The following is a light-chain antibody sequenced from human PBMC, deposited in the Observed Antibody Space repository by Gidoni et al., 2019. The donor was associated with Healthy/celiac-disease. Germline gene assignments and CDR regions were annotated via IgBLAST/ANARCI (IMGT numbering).Light chain of an antibody. CDR2: AAS. CDR3: QQSYSTLSIT. V-gene: IGKV1-39*01. J-gene: IGKJ5*01. CDR1: QSISSY. Sequence: DIQITQSPSSLSASVGDRVTITCRASQSISSYLNWYQQKPGKAPKLLIYAASSLQSGVPSRFSGSGSGTDFTLTIRSLQPEDFATYYCQQSYSTLSITCGQXTRLEIK.